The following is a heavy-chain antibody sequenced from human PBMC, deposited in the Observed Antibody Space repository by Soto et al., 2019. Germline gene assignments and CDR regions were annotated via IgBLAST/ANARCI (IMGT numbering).Heavy chain of an antibody. V-gene: IGHV3-9*01. Sequence: EVQLVESGGGLVQPGRSLRLSCAASGFTFDDYAMHWVRQAPGKGLEWVSGISWNSGSIGYADSVKGRFTISRDNAKNSLYLQMNSLRAEDTALYYCAKDTLSSGFNWGGHYYYYYGMDVWGQGTTVTVS. D-gene: IGHD6-19*01. CDR3: AKDTLSSGFNWGGHYYYYYGMDV. CDR1: GFTFDDYA. J-gene: IGHJ6*02. CDR2: ISWNSGSI.